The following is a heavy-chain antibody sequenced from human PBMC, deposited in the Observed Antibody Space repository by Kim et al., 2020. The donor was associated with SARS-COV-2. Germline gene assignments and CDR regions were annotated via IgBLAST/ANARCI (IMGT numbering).Heavy chain of an antibody. D-gene: IGHD3-9*01. Sequence: ASVKVSCKASGYTFTSYGISWVRQAPGQGLEWMGWISAYNGNTNYAQKLQGRVTMTTDTSTSTAYIELRSLRSDDTAVYYCARDWTYDILTGGDAFDIWGQGTMVTVSS. V-gene: IGHV1-18*01. J-gene: IGHJ3*02. CDR3: ARDWTYDILTGGDAFDI. CDR1: GYTFTSYG. CDR2: ISAYNGNT.